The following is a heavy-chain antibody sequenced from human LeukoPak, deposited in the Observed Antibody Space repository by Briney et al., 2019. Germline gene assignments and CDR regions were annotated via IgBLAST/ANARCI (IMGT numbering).Heavy chain of an antibody. J-gene: IGHJ3*02. CDR2: INPSGGST. V-gene: IGHV1-46*03. CDR1: GYTFTSYY. CDR3: AKGPGDCGGDCYSPNDAFDI. Sequence: ASVKVSCKASGYTFTSYYMHWVRQAPGQGLEWMGIINPSGGSTSYAQKFQGRVTMTRDTSTSTVYMELSSLRSEDTAVYYCAKGPGDCGGDCYSPNDAFDIWGRGTMVTVSS. D-gene: IGHD2-21*02.